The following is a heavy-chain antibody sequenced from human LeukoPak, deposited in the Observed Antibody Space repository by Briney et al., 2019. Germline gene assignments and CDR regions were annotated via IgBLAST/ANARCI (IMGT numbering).Heavy chain of an antibody. Sequence: SETLSLTCTVSGGSISSYYWSWIRQPPGKGLEWIGEIYHSGSTNYNPSLKSRVTISVDKSKNQFSLKLSSVTAADTAVYYCARGVDTLRGFDYWGQGTLVTVSS. CDR3: ARGVDTLRGFDY. CDR1: GGSISSYY. J-gene: IGHJ4*02. V-gene: IGHV4-59*01. D-gene: IGHD2-2*02. CDR2: IYHSGST.